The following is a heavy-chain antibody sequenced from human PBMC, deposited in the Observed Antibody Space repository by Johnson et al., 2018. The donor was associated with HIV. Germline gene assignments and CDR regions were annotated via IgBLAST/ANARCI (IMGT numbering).Heavy chain of an antibody. V-gene: IGHV3-30*04. CDR2: ISYDGTNE. Sequence: QVQLVESGGGLVRPGGSLRLSCAASGFTFRTFPMHWVRQAPGKGLEWMAFISYDGTNEFYADSVKGRFTVSRDSSKNTLFLQMNSMRAEDTAVYFCAKVHIAARWSDAFDIWGQGTMVTVSS. J-gene: IGHJ3*02. CDR3: AKVHIAARWSDAFDI. D-gene: IGHD6-6*01. CDR1: GFTFRTFP.